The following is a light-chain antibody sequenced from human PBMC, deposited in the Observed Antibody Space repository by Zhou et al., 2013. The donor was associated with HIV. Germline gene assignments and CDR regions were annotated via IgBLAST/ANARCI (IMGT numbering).Light chain of an antibody. V-gene: IGKV1-5*03. Sequence: DIQMTQSPSTLSASVGDRVIITCRASQHISDSLAWYQQKPGKAPKLLIYKASNLESGVPSRFSGSGYGTDFTLTITSLQPEDFATYYCHQFDSFPWKFGQGTKVEIK. J-gene: IGKJ1*01. CDR2: KAS. CDR3: HQFDSFPWK. CDR1: QHISDS.